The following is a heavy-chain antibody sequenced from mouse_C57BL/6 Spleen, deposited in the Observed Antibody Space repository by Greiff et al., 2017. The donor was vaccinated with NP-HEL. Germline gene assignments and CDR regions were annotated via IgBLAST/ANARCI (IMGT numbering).Heavy chain of an antibody. D-gene: IGHD2-3*01. CDR2: INPNNGGT. CDR3: ARRGDGYYLFAY. V-gene: IGHV1-22*01. CDR1: GYTFTDYN. J-gene: IGHJ3*01. Sequence: EVQLQQSGPELVKPGASVKMSCTASGYTFTDYNMHWVKQSHGKSLEWIGYINPNNGGTSYNQTFKGKATLPINKSSSTAYMELRSLTSEDSAVYYCARRGDGYYLFAYWGQGTLVTVSA.